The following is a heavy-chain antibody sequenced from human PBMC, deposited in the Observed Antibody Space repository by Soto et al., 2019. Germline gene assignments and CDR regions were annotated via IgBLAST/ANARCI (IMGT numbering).Heavy chain of an antibody. CDR2: IYSGGST. Sequence: EVQLVESGGGLVQPGGSLRLSCAASGFTVSSNYMSWVRQAPGKGLEWVSVIYSGGSTYYADSVKGRFTISRDNSKNTLYLEMNSLRAEDTALYYCARDRGSATTRYCYGMDVWGQGTTVTVSS. J-gene: IGHJ6*02. D-gene: IGHD1-7*01. CDR3: ARDRGSATTRYCYGMDV. V-gene: IGHV3-66*01. CDR1: GFTVSSNY.